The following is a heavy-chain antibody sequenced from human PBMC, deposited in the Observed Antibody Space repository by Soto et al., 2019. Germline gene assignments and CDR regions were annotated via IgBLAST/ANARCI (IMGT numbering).Heavy chain of an antibody. CDR2: ISPYTGNT. Sequence: QVQLVQSGDEGKKPGASVKVSCKASGYIFVNYGIAWVRQAPRQGLEWMGWISPYTGNTHSASKVQGRLTMTTDTATSTAYLDLGSLTSDDTAVYYCVMVDNYVTPTPQDVWGQGTTVTVSS. D-gene: IGHD3-16*01. V-gene: IGHV1-18*01. CDR1: GYIFVNYG. J-gene: IGHJ6*02. CDR3: VMVDNYVTPTPQDV.